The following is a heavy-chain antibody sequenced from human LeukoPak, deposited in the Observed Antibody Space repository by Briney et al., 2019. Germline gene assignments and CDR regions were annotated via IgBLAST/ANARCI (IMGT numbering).Heavy chain of an antibody. Sequence: PGGSLRLSCAASGFTFSSYSMNWVRQAPGKGLEWVAYIRYDDSNKYYADSVKGRFFISRDNSKNTLSLQMNSPRAEDTAVYYCAKDSFPYYDILTGHAFDIWGQGTMVTVSS. D-gene: IGHD3-9*01. CDR2: IRYDDSNK. V-gene: IGHV3-30*02. CDR1: GFTFSSYS. J-gene: IGHJ3*02. CDR3: AKDSFPYYDILTGHAFDI.